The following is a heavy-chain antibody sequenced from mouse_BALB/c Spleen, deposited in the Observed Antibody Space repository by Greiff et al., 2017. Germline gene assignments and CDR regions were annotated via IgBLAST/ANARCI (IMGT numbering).Heavy chain of an antibody. D-gene: IGHD1-1*01. Sequence: EVHLVESGGGLVKPGGSLKLSCAASGFTFSDYYMYWVRQTPEKRLEWVATISDGGSYTYYPDSVKGRFTISRDNAKNNLYLQMSSLKSEDTAMYYCARDRGYGRGFAYWGQGTLVTVSA. CDR1: GFTFSDYY. CDR2: ISDGGSYT. J-gene: IGHJ3*01. V-gene: IGHV5-4*02. CDR3: ARDRGYGRGFAY.